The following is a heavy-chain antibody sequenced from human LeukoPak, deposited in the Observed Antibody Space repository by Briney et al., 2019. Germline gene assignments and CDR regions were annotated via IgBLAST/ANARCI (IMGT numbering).Heavy chain of an antibody. CDR3: ARLYDILTGNSFDY. Sequence: GESLKISCKGSGCSFTSYWIGWVRQMPGKGLEWVGIIYPGDSDTRYGPSFQGQVTVSADKSISTAYLQWSSLKASDTAMYYCARLYDILTGNSFDYWGQGTLVTVSS. D-gene: IGHD3-9*01. CDR1: GCSFTSYW. J-gene: IGHJ4*02. CDR2: IYPGDSDT. V-gene: IGHV5-51*01.